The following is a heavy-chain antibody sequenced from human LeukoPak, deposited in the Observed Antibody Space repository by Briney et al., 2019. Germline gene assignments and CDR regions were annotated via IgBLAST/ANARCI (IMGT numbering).Heavy chain of an antibody. J-gene: IGHJ4*02. Sequence: GGSLRLSCAASGFTFSGNGMHWVRQAPGKGLEWVTFIRFDENNKYYADSVKGRFTISRDSSKNTLYLQMNNLRAEDTAIYYCAKWIVRGLVIRNHFDYWGQGTLVTVSS. CDR1: GFTFSGNG. D-gene: IGHD3/OR15-3a*01. CDR3: AKWIVRGLVIRNHFDY. CDR2: IRFDENNK. V-gene: IGHV3-30*02.